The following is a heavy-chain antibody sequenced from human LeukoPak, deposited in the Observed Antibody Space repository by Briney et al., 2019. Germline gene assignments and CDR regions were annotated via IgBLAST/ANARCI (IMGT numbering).Heavy chain of an antibody. CDR1: GFAFSDYY. CDR2: IDRSGNTK. J-gene: IGHJ4*02. CDR3: AEDFWSGPTFDY. V-gene: IGHV3-11*01. Sequence: GSLRLSCAASGFAFSDYYMSWIRQAPGQGLEWISYIDRSGNTKYYADSVKGRLTISRDNSKNTLYLQMNSLRAEDAAVYYCAEDFWSGPTFDYWGQGTLVTVSS. D-gene: IGHD3-3*01.